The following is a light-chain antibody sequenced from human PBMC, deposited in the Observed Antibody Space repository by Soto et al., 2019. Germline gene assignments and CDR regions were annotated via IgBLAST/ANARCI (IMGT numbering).Light chain of an antibody. CDR3: QQANSFPIT. J-gene: IGKJ5*01. V-gene: IGKV1-12*01. CDR2: AAS. CDR1: QGVSTW. Sequence: DIPMTQSPSSVSASVGDTVTITCRASQGVSTWLAWYQQKPGKAPKLLIYAASTLQTGVPSRFSGTGSETDFTLTISSLQPEDFATYFCQQANSFPITFGQGTRLEVK.